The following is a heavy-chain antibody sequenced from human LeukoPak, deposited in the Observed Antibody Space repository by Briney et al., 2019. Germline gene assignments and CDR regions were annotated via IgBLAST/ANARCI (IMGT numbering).Heavy chain of an antibody. CDR1: GGSISSYY. Sequence: PSETLSLTCTVSGGSISSYYWSWIRQPPGKGLEWIGYISYSGSTNYNPSLKSRVTISVDTSKNLFSLKLSSVTAADTAVYCCAGGRPYSFDYWGQGTLVTVSS. CDR2: ISYSGST. J-gene: IGHJ4*02. V-gene: IGHV4-59*01. CDR3: AGGRPYSFDY.